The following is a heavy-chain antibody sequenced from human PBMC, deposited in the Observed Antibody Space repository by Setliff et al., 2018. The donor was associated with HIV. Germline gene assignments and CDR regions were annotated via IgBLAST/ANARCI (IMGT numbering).Heavy chain of an antibody. CDR3: AREQWLRYLDD. J-gene: IGHJ4*02. D-gene: IGHD5-12*01. CDR2: IYATGGT. Sequence: PSETLSLTCTVSGGSVRGDPYYWSWIRKSAGKGLEWIGRIYATGGTNYNPSLKSRVTISLATSTNQFSLRLTSVTAADTAVYYCAREQWLRYLDDWGQGALVTVSS. CDR1: GGSVRGDPYY. V-gene: IGHV4-61*02.